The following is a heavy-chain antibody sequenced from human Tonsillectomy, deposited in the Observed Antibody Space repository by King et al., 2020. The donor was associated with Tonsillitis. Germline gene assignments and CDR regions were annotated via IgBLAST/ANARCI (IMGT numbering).Heavy chain of an antibody. CDR2: ISAYNGNT. D-gene: IGHD4-17*01. V-gene: IGHV1-18*01. CDR3: ARDAGTTPYYYYYYMDV. J-gene: IGHJ6*03. Sequence: QLVQSGAEVKKRGASVKVSCKASGYTFTSSGISWVRQAPGQGLEWMGWISAYNGNTNYAQKLQGRVTMTTDTSTSTAYMELRSLRSDDTAVYYCARDAGTTPYYYYYYMDVWGKGTTVTVSS. CDR1: GYTFTSSG.